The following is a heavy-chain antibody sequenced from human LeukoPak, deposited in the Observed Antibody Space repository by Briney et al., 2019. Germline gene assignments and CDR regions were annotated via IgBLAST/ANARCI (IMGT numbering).Heavy chain of an antibody. Sequence: GGSLRLSCAASGFTFSGYSMHWARQAPGKGLEWVAIIRNDGSVKYYVDSAKGRFTISRDNSENTLYLQMDSLRAEDTAVYFCARGSGSASFLIDNWGQGTLVTVSS. V-gene: IGHV3-30*04. CDR3: ARGSGSASFLIDN. J-gene: IGHJ4*02. D-gene: IGHD3-10*01. CDR2: IRNDGSVK. CDR1: GFTFSGYS.